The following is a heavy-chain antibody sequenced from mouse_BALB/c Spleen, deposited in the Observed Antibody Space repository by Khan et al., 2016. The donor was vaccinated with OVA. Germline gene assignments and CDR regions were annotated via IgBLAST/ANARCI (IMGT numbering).Heavy chain of an antibody. Sequence: EVQLQESGPDLVKPSQSLSLTCTVTGYSITSGYSWYLIRQLPGNQLEWRGYIYYSGSITYNPSFKSRISITRDTSKNQFFLQLNSVTTEDTATYCCARDGNYWDYWGQGTSVTVSS. CDR2: IYYSGSI. J-gene: IGHJ4*01. V-gene: IGHV3-1*02. D-gene: IGHD2-1*01. CDR3: ARDGNYWDY. CDR1: GYSITSGYS.